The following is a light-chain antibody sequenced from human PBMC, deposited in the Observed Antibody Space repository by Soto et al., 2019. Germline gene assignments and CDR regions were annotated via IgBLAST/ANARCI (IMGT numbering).Light chain of an antibody. Sequence: QSVLTQPRSVSGSPGESVTISCTGTSSDGGGYNDDSWYQPHPGKGPKVMIYDVSKRPSGVPDRFSGSNSGNTASLTISGLQAEDEADYYCCSTAGSYTYVFGTGTKVTVL. CDR1: SSDGGGYND. CDR3: CSTAGSYTYV. V-gene: IGLV2-11*01. J-gene: IGLJ1*01. CDR2: DVS.